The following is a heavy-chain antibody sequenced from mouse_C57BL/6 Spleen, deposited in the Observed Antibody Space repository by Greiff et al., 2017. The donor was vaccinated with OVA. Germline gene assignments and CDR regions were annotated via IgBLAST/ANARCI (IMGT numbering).Heavy chain of an antibody. CDR3: ARGVYGDY. CDR2: INPNNGGT. D-gene: IGHD2-10*02. J-gene: IGHJ2*01. V-gene: IGHV1-26*01. CDR1: GYTFTDYY. Sequence: VQLQQSGPELVKPGASVKISCKASGYTFTDYYMNWVKRSHGKSLEWIGDINPNNGGTRYNQKFKGKATLTVDKSSSTAYMELRSLTSEDSAVYYCARGVYGDYWGQGTTLTVSS.